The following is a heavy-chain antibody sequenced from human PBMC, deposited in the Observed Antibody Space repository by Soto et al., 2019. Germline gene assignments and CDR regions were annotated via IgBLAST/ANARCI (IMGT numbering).Heavy chain of an antibody. CDR2: IYYSGST. J-gene: IGHJ4*02. CDR3: ARVNRYCSETNCPVY. Sequence: SETLSLTCTVSGGSISSSSYYWGWIRQPPGKGLEWIGSIYYSGSTYYNPSLKSRVTISVDTSKSQFSLKLRSVTAADTAVYHCARVNRYCSETNCPVYWGQGTPVTVSP. D-gene: IGHD2-8*02. V-gene: IGHV4-39*01. CDR1: GGSISSSSYY.